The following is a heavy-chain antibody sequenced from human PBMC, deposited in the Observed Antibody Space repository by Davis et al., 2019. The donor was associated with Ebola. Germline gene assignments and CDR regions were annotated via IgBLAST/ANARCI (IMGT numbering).Heavy chain of an antibody. CDR1: GFTFSSYG. V-gene: IGHV3-33*01. J-gene: IGHJ4*02. CDR3: ARDEGSGYDMGLGAGY. CDR2: IWYDGSNK. Sequence: PGGSLRLSCAASGFTFSSYGMHWVRQAPGKGLEWVAVIWYDGSNKYYADSVKGRFTISRDNSKNTLYLQMNSLRAEDTAVYYCARDEGSGYDMGLGAGYWGQGTLVTVSS. D-gene: IGHD5-12*01.